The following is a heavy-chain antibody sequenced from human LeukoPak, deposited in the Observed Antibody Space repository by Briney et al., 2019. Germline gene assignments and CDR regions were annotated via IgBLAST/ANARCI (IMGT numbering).Heavy chain of an antibody. CDR1: GFTFSTSG. CDR2: ISYDGNNK. D-gene: IGHD3-22*01. J-gene: IGHJ3*02. CDR3: ATYYYDSSGYYPDAFDI. Sequence: GGSLRLSCAASGFTFSTSGMHWLRQAPGKGLEWVAVISYDGNNKYYSDSVKGRFTISRDNSKNTLYLQMNSLRAEDTAVYYCATYYYDSSGYYPDAFDIWGQGTMVTVSS. V-gene: IGHV3-33*05.